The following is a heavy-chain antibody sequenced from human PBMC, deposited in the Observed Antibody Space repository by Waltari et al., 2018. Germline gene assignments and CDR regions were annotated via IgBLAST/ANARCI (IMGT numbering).Heavy chain of an antibody. V-gene: IGHV4-61*02. Sequence: QVQLQESGPGLVKPTHTLSLTCPVSGEPISDDVSRWTYWTWTRQSAGKGLEWIGHIYSSGAVDYNPSLRSRVTISLDTPKSHFTLKLTSVTAADTAVYYCANRGVGNYFKYFRLWSPGTLVTVSS. CDR2: IYSSGAV. CDR3: ANRGVGNYFKYFRL. CDR1: GEPISDDVSRWTY. J-gene: IGHJ1*01. D-gene: IGHD1-7*01.